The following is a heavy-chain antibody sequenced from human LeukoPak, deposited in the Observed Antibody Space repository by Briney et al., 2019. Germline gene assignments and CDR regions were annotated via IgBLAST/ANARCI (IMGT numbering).Heavy chain of an antibody. V-gene: IGHV3-21*01. J-gene: IGHJ3*02. D-gene: IGHD1-1*01. CDR1: GFTFSIYS. CDR3: ARDPRYNSAFDI. Sequence: GGSLRLSCAASGFTFSIYSTNWVRQAPGKGLEWVSSISSSSSYIYYADSVKGRFTISRDNAKNSLYLQMNSLRAEDTAVYYCARDPRYNSAFDIWGQGTMVTVSS. CDR2: ISSSSSYI.